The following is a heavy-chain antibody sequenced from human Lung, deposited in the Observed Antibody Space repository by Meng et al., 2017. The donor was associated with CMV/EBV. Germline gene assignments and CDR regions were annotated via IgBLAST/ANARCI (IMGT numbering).Heavy chain of an antibody. J-gene: IGHJ5*02. V-gene: IGHV4-30-4*01. D-gene: IGHD3-10*01. Sequence: QVQLQESGPGLVTPSQTPSLTCTVSGDSISNGDYYWSWIRQPPGKGLEWIGYIYFSGDTYYNTSLKSRITMSVDTSKNQFSLKVRSVTAADTAVYYCARDRASDEWFDPWGQGTLVTVSS. CDR2: IYFSGDT. CDR3: ARDRASDEWFDP. CDR1: GDSISNGDYY.